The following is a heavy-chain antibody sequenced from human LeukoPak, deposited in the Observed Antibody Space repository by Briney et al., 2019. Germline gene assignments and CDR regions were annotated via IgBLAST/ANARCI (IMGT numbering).Heavy chain of an antibody. D-gene: IGHD4-17*01. V-gene: IGHV1-18*01. Sequence: AASVKVSCKASGYTFTSYGISWVRQAPGLGLEWMGWINTYKGNTQYAQRLQGRVTMTTDTSTNTAYMELGSLRSDDTAVYYCARHIAGTVTSGFDIWGQGTMVTVSS. CDR1: GYTFTSYG. J-gene: IGHJ3*02. CDR2: INTYKGNT. CDR3: ARHIAGTVTSGFDI.